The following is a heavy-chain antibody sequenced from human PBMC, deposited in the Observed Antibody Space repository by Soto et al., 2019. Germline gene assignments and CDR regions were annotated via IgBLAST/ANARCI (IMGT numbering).Heavy chain of an antibody. D-gene: IGHD6-19*01. CDR1: GFTFSSYA. CDR2: ISYDGSNT. J-gene: IGHJ4*02. CDR3: ARDLASPSQSLPPNRAVAGACDY. Sequence: QVQLVESGGGVVQPGRSLRLSCAASGFTFSSYAMHWVRQAPGKGLAWVAVISYDGSNTYYADSVKGRFTISRENSKNTLYLHINSLRAEDTAVYYCARDLASPSQSLPPNRAVAGACDYWGQGTLVTFSS. V-gene: IGHV3-30-3*01.